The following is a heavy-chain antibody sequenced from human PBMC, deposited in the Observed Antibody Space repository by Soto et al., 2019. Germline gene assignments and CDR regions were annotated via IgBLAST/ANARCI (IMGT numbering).Heavy chain of an antibody. D-gene: IGHD2-15*01. CDR1: GFTFSSYA. J-gene: IGHJ4*02. V-gene: IGHV3-23*01. CDR2: ISGSGGST. Sequence: GGSLRLSCAASGFTFSSYAMSWVRQPPGKGLEWVSAISGSGGSTYYADSVKGRFTISRDNSKNTLYLQMNSLRAEDTAVYYCAKEARCSGGSCYPRDAEAYWRQGSLDTVSS. CDR3: AKEARCSGGSCYPRDAEAY.